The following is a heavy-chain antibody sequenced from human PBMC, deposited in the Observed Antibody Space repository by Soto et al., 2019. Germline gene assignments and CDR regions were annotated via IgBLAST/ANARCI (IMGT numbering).Heavy chain of an antibody. Sequence: QLQLQESGPGLVKPSETLSLTCTVSGGSISSSHYYRGWIRQPPGKGLEWIGSVYDSGSTYYNPSLESRVTISVDTSKNQFSLKLRSVTAADTAVYYCARGTRHGFSSIDYWCQGSLVTVSS. CDR3: ARGTRHGFSSIDY. CDR1: GGSISSSHYY. CDR2: VYDSGST. J-gene: IGHJ4*02. D-gene: IGHD2-2*01. V-gene: IGHV4-39*01.